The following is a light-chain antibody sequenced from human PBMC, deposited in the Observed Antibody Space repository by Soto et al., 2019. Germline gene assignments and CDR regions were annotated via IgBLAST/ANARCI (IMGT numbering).Light chain of an antibody. CDR1: QSVSSY. Sequence: EIRLTQSPATLSLYPGERATLSCRASQSVSSYLAWYQQKPGQAPRLLIYGASTRAAGIPDRFSGSGSGTDFTLTIARLEPEDSAVYFCQQYTCPPTTFGQGARLEIK. CDR2: GAS. CDR3: QQYTCPPTT. J-gene: IGKJ5*01. V-gene: IGKV3-11*01.